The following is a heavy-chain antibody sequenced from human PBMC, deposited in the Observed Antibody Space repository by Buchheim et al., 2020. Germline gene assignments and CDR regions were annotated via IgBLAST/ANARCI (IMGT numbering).Heavy chain of an antibody. CDR3: ARENVASDYYDSSGYYPNPMCYFDY. CDR1: GYTFTSYY. CDR2: INPSGGST. Sequence: QVQLVQSGAEVKKPGASVKVSCKASGYTFTSYYMHWVRQAPGQGLEWMGIINPSGGSTSYAQKFQGRVTMTRDTSTSTVHMELSRLRSEDTAVYYCARENVASDYYDSSGYYPNPMCYFDYWGQGTL. J-gene: IGHJ4*02. D-gene: IGHD3-22*01. V-gene: IGHV1-46*01.